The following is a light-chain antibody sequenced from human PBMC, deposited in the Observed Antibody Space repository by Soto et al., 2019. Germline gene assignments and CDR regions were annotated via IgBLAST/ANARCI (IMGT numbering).Light chain of an antibody. CDR2: AAS. CDR3: HQYYSYPLT. J-gene: IGKJ4*01. CDR1: QGISSY. Sequence: AIRMTHSPSSFSASTLDRVTITFLASQGISSYLAWYQQKPGKAPKLLIYAASTLQSGVPSRFSGSGSGTDFTLTISCLQSEDFATYYCHQYYSYPLTFGGGTKVDIK. V-gene: IGKV1-8*01.